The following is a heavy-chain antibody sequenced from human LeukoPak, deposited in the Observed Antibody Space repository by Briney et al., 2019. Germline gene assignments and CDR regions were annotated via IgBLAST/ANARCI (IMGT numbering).Heavy chain of an antibody. V-gene: IGHV1-69*06. CDR3: ATAMSVVVVAATPGHYFDY. CDR2: IIPIFGST. CDR1: GGAFRKYG. J-gene: IGHJ4*02. D-gene: IGHD2-15*01. Sequence: PRASVKVSCKASGGAFRKYGFSWVRQAPGQGLEWMGGIIPIFGSTNYAQKFQGRVTMTEDTSTDTAYMELSSLRSEDTAVYYCATAMSVVVVAATPGHYFDYWGQGTLVTVSS.